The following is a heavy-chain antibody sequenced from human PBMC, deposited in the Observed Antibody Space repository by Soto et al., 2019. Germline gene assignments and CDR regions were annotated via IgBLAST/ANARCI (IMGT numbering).Heavy chain of an antibody. CDR2: IIPVFGTT. J-gene: IGHJ4*02. Sequence: QVHVVQSGAEVKKPGSSVKVTCKAFGCTFNSFGINWVRQAPGQGLEWMGGIIPVFGTTKYAQKFRDRVTLVADGSTSSSYMELSSLTSDDTAVYYLATEVWGRGGYYLDSWGQGTLVSVSS. CDR3: ATEVWGRGGYYLDS. V-gene: IGHV1-69*01. CDR1: GCTFNSFG. D-gene: IGHD7-27*01.